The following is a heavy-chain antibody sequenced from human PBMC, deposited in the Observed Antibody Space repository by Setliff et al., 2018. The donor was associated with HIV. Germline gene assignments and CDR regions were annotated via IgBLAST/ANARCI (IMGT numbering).Heavy chain of an antibody. V-gene: IGHV4-34*01. Sequence: SETLSLTCAVYGGSLSGYYWSWVRQSPGRGLEWIGEINQSGNTNFNPSLKSRLIISVDTSKSQFSLKLTSVTAADTAVYYCAREAVDDYARYFDYWGQGSLVTVTS. J-gene: IGHJ4*02. CDR3: AREAVDDYARYFDY. CDR2: INQSGNT. CDR1: GGSLSGYY. D-gene: IGHD4-17*01.